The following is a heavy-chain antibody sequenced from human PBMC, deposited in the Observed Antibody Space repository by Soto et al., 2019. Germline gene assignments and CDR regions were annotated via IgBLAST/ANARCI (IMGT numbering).Heavy chain of an antibody. CDR1: GYAYTSYA. CDR3: ARGKVVAATVVYNWFDP. CDR2: ISAYNGNT. D-gene: IGHD2-15*01. J-gene: IGHJ5*02. Sequence: QVQLVQCGAEVKKPGASVKVSCKASGYAYTSYAISWVRQAPGQGLEWMGWISAYNGNTNYVQKLQGRVTMTTDTSTSTVYMELRILRSDDTAVYYCARGKVVAATVVYNWFDPWGQGTLVTVSS. V-gene: IGHV1-18*01.